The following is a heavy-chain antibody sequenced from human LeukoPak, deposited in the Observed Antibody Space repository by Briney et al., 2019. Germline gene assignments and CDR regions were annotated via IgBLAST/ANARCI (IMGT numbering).Heavy chain of an antibody. D-gene: IGHD3-10*01. CDR2: INPNSGGT. CDR1: GYTFTGYY. Sequence: ASVKVSCKASGYTFTGYYMHCVRQAPGQGLEWMGWINPNSGGTNYAQKFQGRVTMTRDTSISTAYMELSRLRSDDTAVYYCARDAGSGSQLADAFDIWGQGTMVTVSS. V-gene: IGHV1-2*02. J-gene: IGHJ3*02. CDR3: ARDAGSGSQLADAFDI.